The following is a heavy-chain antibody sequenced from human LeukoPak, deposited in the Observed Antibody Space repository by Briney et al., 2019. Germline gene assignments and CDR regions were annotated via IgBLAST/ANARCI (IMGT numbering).Heavy chain of an antibody. V-gene: IGHV3-74*01. CDR3: ARPLYGSGGSSFDY. CDR1: GFIFSSYW. Sequence: GGSLRLSCAASGFIFSSYWMHWVRQAPGKGLVGVSHINSDGTTTNYADSVKGRFTISRDNAKNSLYLQMNRLRAEDTAVYYCARPLYGSGGSSFDYWGQGTLVTVSS. D-gene: IGHD3-10*01. CDR2: INSDGTTT. J-gene: IGHJ4*02.